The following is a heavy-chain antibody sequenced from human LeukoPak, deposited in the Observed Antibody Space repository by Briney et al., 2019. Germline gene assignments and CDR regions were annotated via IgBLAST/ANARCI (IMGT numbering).Heavy chain of an antibody. J-gene: IGHJ4*02. CDR2: ISGSSDST. V-gene: IGHV3-11*05. CDR3: ARDPPSH. CDR1: GFTFSDYY. D-gene: IGHD2-2*01. Sequence: GGSLRLSCAASGFTFSDYYMSWIRQAPGKGLEWVSYISGSSDSTNYADSVKGRFAISSDNAKKSLYLQMNSLRAEDTAVYYCARDPPSHWGRGTLVTVSS.